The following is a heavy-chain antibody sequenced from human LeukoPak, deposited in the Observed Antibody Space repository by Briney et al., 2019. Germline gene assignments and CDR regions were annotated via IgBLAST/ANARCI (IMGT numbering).Heavy chain of an antibody. D-gene: IGHD5-18*01. V-gene: IGHV4-34*01. J-gene: IGHJ5*02. CDR1: GGSLSGYY. CDR2: IDHSGST. CDR3: APRGDIEHSYGFGKWFDP. Sequence: SEALSLTCAVYGGSLSGYYWSWIRQPPGKGLEWIGEIDHSGSTNYNASLKSRVTISIDTSKKQFSLKLSSVTAADTAVYYCAPRGDIEHSYGFGKWFDPRGKGTLVTVSS.